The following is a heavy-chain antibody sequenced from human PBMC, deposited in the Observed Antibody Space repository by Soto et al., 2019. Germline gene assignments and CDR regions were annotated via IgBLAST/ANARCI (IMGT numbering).Heavy chain of an antibody. J-gene: IGHJ2*01. CDR3: AAHLKITMPVYWYFDL. CDR2: INHSGST. Sequence: SETLSLTCAVYGGSFSGYYWSWIRQPPGKGLEWIGEINHSGSTNYNPSLKSRVTISVDTSKKQFSLKLSSVTAADTAVYYCAAHLKITMPVYWYFDLRGRGTLVTVSS. V-gene: IGHV4-34*01. D-gene: IGHD3-3*01. CDR1: GGSFSGYY.